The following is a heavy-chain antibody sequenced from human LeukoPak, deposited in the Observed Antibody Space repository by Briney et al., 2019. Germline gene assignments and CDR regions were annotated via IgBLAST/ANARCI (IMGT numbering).Heavy chain of an antibody. Sequence: ASVKVSCKASGYTFTSYYMHWVRQAPGQGLEWMGIINPSGGSTSYAQKFQGRVTMTRDTSTSTAYMELSSLRSEDTAVYYCARVRLCCFWSVHDAFDIWGQGTMVTVSS. D-gene: IGHD3-3*01. CDR3: ARVRLCCFWSVHDAFDI. CDR2: INPSGGST. CDR1: GYTFTSYY. V-gene: IGHV1-46*01. J-gene: IGHJ3*02.